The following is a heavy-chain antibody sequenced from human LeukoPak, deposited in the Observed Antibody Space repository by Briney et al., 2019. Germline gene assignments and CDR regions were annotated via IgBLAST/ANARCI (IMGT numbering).Heavy chain of an antibody. V-gene: IGHV1-46*01. CDR3: ARFTGVGIDY. CDR2: INPSGGSA. D-gene: IGHD2-8*02. Sequence: ASVKVSCKASGYTLTNHYMHWVRQAAGQGLEWMGRINPSGGSASYAQKFQGRVTMTRDTSTSTVFMELSSLTFDDTAVYYCARFTGVGIDYWGQGTRVTVSS. CDR1: GYTLTNHY. J-gene: IGHJ4*02.